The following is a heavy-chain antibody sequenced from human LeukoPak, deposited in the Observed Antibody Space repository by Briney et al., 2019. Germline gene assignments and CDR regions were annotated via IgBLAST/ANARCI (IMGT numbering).Heavy chain of an antibody. Sequence: PSQTLSLTCTVSGDSISSGDYYWNWIRQPAGKRLEWIGRISTSGTPNYNPSFRGRLTISIDTSKNQFSLNLSSVTAADTAVYYCARDQGTVTWGQGTLVTVSS. CDR1: GDSISSGDYY. D-gene: IGHD4-17*01. CDR2: ISTSGTP. V-gene: IGHV4-61*02. CDR3: ARDQGTVT. J-gene: IGHJ5*02.